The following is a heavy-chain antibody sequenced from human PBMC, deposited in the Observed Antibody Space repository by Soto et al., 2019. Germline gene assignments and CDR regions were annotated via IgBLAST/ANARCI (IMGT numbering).Heavy chain of an antibody. D-gene: IGHD3-9*01. CDR3: ARFDATLLFDP. Sequence: SETLSLTCTVSGGSISSYYWSWIRQPPGKGLEWIGYIYYSGSTNYNPSLKSRVTISVDTSKNQFSLKLSSVTAADTAVYYCARFDATLLFDPWGQGTLVTVSS. J-gene: IGHJ5*02. CDR2: IYYSGST. CDR1: GGSISSYY. V-gene: IGHV4-59*08.